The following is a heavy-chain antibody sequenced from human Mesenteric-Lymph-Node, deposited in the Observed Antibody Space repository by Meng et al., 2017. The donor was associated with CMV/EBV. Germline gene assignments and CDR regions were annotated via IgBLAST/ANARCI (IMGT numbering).Heavy chain of an antibody. CDR3: ARGSSYDILTGYFDY. CDR1: GGSFSGYY. Sequence: QVQLPQVGAGLLKPSVTPSGTCAVYGGSFSGYYWNWIRQSPEKGLEWIGEINHSGSTTYNPSFTSRIIISVDTSTNQISLNMSSVTAADTAVYYCARGSSYDILTGYFDYWGQGALVTVSS. J-gene: IGHJ4*02. CDR2: INHSGST. V-gene: IGHV4-34*02. D-gene: IGHD3-9*01.